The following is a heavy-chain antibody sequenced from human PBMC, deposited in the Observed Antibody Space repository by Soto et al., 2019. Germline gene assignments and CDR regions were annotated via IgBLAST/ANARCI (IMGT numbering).Heavy chain of an antibody. D-gene: IGHD3-10*01. CDR1: GYTFTSYA. Sequence: ASVKVSCKASGYTFTSYAMHWVRQAPGQRLEWMGWINAGNGNTKYSQKFQGRVTITRDTSTSTAYMELSSLRSEDTAVYYCSRGVGSGSYYNQYNWFDPWGQGTLVTVSS. V-gene: IGHV1-3*01. CDR2: INAGNGNT. CDR3: SRGVGSGSYYNQYNWFDP. J-gene: IGHJ5*02.